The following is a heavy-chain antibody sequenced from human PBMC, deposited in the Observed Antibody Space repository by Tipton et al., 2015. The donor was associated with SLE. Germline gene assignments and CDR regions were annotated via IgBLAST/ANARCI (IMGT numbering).Heavy chain of an antibody. D-gene: IGHD2-15*01. V-gene: IGHV3-7*01. CDR2: IKSDGSEM. CDR1: GFTFSYYW. Sequence: SLRLSCEASGFTFSYYWMSWVRQAPGRGLEWVANIKSDGSEMYSLDSVKGRFTISRDNAKKSLYLQMDRLSVLDTAIYYCARGVPCSGGVCPFRGDFWGQGTLVTVSS. CDR3: ARGVPCSGGVCPFRGDF. J-gene: IGHJ4*02.